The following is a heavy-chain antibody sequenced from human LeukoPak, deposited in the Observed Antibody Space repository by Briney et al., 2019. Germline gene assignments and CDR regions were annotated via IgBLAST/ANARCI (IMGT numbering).Heavy chain of an antibody. D-gene: IGHD1-26*01. Sequence: ASVKVSCKASGYTFTSYDINWVRQATGQGLEWMGWMNPNSGNTGYAQKFQGRVTMTRNTSISTAYMELSSLRSEDTAVYYCARGGYSGSYYGYYYYGMDVWGQGTTVTVSS. CDR1: GYTFTSYD. V-gene: IGHV1-8*01. CDR2: MNPNSGNT. CDR3: ARGGYSGSYYGYYYYGMDV. J-gene: IGHJ6*02.